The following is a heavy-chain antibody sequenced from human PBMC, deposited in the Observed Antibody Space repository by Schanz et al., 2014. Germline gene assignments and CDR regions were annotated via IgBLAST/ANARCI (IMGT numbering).Heavy chain of an antibody. J-gene: IGHJ4*02. V-gene: IGHV3-23*01. CDR1: GFTFSTYA. CDR3: ARLFLIRGVILDS. Sequence: EVKLLESGGTLVRPGGSLRLSCAASGFTFSTYAMAWVRQAPGKGLEWVSSINTGGDSTYYADSVKGRFTISRDNSRDTVYLQMNRLRADDTAMYYCARLFLIRGVILDSWGQGTLVTVSS. CDR2: INTGGDST. D-gene: IGHD3-10*01.